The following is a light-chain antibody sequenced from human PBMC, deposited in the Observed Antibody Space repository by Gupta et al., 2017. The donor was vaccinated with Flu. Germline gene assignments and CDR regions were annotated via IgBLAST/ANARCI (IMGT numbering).Light chain of an antibody. CDR2: EVT. CDR1: SSDVGTYTL. J-gene: IGLJ3*02. V-gene: IGLV2-23*02. Sequence: GSPGQSITISCTGTSSDVGTYTLVSWYQQHPGKAPKLILYEVTKRPSGVSDRFSGSKSGNTASLTISGLQTEDEADYFCCEYAGTHMLFGGGTNLTVL. CDR3: CEYAGTHML.